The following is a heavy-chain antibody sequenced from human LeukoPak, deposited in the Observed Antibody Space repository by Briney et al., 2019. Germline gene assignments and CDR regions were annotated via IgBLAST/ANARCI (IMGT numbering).Heavy chain of an antibody. CDR3: ARGTNGYMYDS. V-gene: IGHV5-51*01. Sequence: GESLKISCKASGYKFTNYWIAWVRQMPGKGLVWMGIIYPDNSDIRYGPSFQGQVTISADKSVTTGYLQWSSLKASDTAIYFCARGTNGYMYDSWGQGTLVTVSS. CDR1: GYKFTNYW. CDR2: IYPDNSDI. J-gene: IGHJ5*01. D-gene: IGHD5-24*01.